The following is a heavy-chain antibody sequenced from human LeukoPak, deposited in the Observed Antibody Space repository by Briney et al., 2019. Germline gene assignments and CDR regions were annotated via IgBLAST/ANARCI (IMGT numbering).Heavy chain of an antibody. Sequence: GRSLRLSCAASGFTFSSYAMHWVRQAPGKGLEWVAVISYDGSNKYYADSVKGRFTISRDNSKNTLYLQMNSLRAEDTAVYYCASENDYWGQGTLVTVSS. CDR3: ASENDY. CDR1: GFTFSSYA. J-gene: IGHJ4*02. CDR2: ISYDGSNK. V-gene: IGHV3-30*04.